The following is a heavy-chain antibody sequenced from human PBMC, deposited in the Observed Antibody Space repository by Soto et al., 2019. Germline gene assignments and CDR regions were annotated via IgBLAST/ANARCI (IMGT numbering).Heavy chain of an antibody. Sequence: SETLSLTCTVSYGSVSGCDYYWGWVRQPPGKGLAWIGSICSSGSTYYNPSLKSRVTISVDTTKNQFSLRLNSVAAADTAVYSCASQQREYGTYAQPLDPWGQGTLVTVSS. CDR2: ICSSGST. CDR1: YGSVSGCDYY. V-gene: IGHV4-39*01. J-gene: IGHJ5*02. D-gene: IGHD1-1*01. CDR3: ASQQREYGTYAQPLDP.